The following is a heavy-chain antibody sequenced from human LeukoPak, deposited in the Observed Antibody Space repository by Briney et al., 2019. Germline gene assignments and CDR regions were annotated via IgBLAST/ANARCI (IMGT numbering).Heavy chain of an antibody. CDR2: ISGSGGAS. CDR1: GFTFSTYG. J-gene: IGHJ3*02. CDR3: AKAIVVVISGNAFDI. D-gene: IGHD3-22*01. V-gene: IGHV3-23*01. Sequence: PGGSLRLSCAASGFTFSTYGMSWVRQAPGKGLEWVSGISGSGGASYYADSVKGRFTISRDNSKNTLYLQMNSLRAEDTAVYYCAKAIVVVISGNAFDIWGQGTMVTVSS.